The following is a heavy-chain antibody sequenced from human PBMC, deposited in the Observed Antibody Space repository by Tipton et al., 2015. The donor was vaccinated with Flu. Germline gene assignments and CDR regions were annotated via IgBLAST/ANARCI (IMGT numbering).Heavy chain of an antibody. V-gene: IGHV3-21*01. CDR1: GFNFSSYS. J-gene: IGHJ3*02. CDR3: ARDVGATDEAVTYAFDI. D-gene: IGHD1-26*01. CDR2: ISSSSSYI. Sequence: QLVQSGGGLVKPGGSLRLSCAASGFNFSSYSMNWVRQAPGKGLEWVSSISSSSSYIYYADSVKGRFTISRDNAKNSLYLQMNSLRAEDTAVYYCARDVGATDEAVTYAFDIWGQGTMVTVSS.